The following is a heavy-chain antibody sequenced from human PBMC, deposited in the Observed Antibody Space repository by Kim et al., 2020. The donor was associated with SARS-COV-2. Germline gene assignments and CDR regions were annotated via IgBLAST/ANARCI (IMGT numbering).Heavy chain of an antibody. CDR3: ARSRGIVGAITHFDY. CDR2: IYYSGST. D-gene: IGHD1-26*01. J-gene: IGHJ4*02. V-gene: IGHV4-59*01. Sequence: SETLSLICTVSGGSISSYYWSWIRQPPGKGLEWIGYIYYSGSTNYNPSLKSRVTISVDTSKNQFSLKLSSVTAADTAVYYCARSRGIVGAITHFDYWGQGTLVTVSS. CDR1: GGSISSYY.